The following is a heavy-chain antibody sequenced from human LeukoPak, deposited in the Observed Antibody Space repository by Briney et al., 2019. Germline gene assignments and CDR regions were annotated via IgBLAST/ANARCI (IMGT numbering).Heavy chain of an antibody. CDR2: IYYSGST. Sequence: SETLSLTCTVSGGSISSGSYYWSWIRQPPGKGLEWIGYIYYSGSTNYNPSLKSRVTISVDTSKNQFSLKLSSVTAADTAVYYCARLGLYCSSTSCSHGRFDPWGQGTLVTVSS. CDR1: GGSISSGSYY. CDR3: ARLGLYCSSTSCSHGRFDP. D-gene: IGHD2-2*01. J-gene: IGHJ5*02. V-gene: IGHV4-61*01.